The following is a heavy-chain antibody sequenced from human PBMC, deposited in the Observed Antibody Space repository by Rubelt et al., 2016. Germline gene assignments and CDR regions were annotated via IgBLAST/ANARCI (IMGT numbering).Heavy chain of an antibody. Sequence: QVQLVQSGAEVNKPGASVKVSCKASGYTFTGYYMHWVRQAPGPGLEWMGRINPNSGGTNYAQKFQGRVTMTRDTSISTAYMELSSLRSEDTAVYYCGRCGGDCCSGEKSFDYWGQGTLVTVSS. CDR1: GYTFTGYY. CDR3: GRCGGDCCSGEKSFDY. V-gene: IGHV1-2*06. D-gene: IGHD2-21*02. CDR2: INPNSGGT. J-gene: IGHJ4*02.